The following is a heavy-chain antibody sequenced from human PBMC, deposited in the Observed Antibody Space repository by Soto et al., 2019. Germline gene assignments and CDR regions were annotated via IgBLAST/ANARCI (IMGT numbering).Heavy chain of an antibody. V-gene: IGHV4-31*03. J-gene: IGHJ2*01. CDR3: ARARYGGRPHKNYWYFDL. CDR2: IYYSGST. Sequence: PSETLSLTCTVSGGSISSGGYYWSWIRQHPGKGLEWIGYIYYSGSTYYNPSLKSRVTISVDTSKNQFSLKLSSVTAADTAVYYCARARYGGRPHKNYWYFDLWGRGTLVTVSS. D-gene: IGHD2-15*01. CDR1: GGSISSGGYY.